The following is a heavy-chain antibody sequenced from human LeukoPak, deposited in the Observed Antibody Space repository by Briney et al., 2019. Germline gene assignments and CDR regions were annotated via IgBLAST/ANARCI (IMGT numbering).Heavy chain of an antibody. D-gene: IGHD6-13*01. V-gene: IGHV3-9*01. CDR3: VKGYSSSWYEHSDS. CDR2: ISWNTGSI. CDR1: GFTFDDYA. Sequence: GGSLRLSCAASGFTFDDYAMHWVRQAPGKGLEWVSGISWNTGSIGYADSVKGRFTISRDNAKNSLYLQMNSLGAEDTALYYCVKGYSSSWYEHSDSWGQGTLVTVSS. J-gene: IGHJ4*02.